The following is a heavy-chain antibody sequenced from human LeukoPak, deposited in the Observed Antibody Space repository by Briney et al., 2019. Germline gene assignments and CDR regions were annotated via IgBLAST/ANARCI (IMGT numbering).Heavy chain of an antibody. J-gene: IGHJ3*02. V-gene: IGHV3-30*03. CDR1: GFTFSSYG. D-gene: IGHD4-17*01. Sequence: PGGSLRLSCTASGFTFSSYGMHWVRQAPGKGLEWVAVISYDGSNKYYADSVKGRFTISRDNSKNTLYLQMNSLRAEDTAVYYCARGRGTTVSTVTAFGIWGQGTMVTVSS. CDR2: ISYDGSNK. CDR3: ARGRGTTVSTVTAFGI.